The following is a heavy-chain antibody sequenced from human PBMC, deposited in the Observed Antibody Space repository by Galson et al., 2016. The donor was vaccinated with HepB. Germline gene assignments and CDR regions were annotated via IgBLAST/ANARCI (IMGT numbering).Heavy chain of an antibody. J-gene: IGHJ6*02. Sequence: SLRLSCAASGFTFSSFAMTWVRQAPGTGLEWVSSLSGSADKSFYADSLKGRFTISRDNFNNTVFLQMNSLRAEDTAVYYCARRPVSGAAGYYHGMDVWGQGTTVIVSS. D-gene: IGHD6-25*01. CDR2: LSGSADKS. CDR3: ARRPVSGAAGYYHGMDV. V-gene: IGHV3-23*01. CDR1: GFTFSSFA.